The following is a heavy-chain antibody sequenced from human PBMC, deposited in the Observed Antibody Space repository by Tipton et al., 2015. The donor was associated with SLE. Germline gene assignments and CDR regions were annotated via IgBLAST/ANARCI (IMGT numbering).Heavy chain of an antibody. Sequence: QSGPEVKKPGESLKISCKASGYTFTDSWIGWVRQMPEKGLEYMGVIYTTDSDTRYSPSLQGQVTISVDKSISTAFLQWSSLKASDTAMYYCARRSRQQLVFDFWGQGTLVTVSS. V-gene: IGHV5-51*03. CDR2: IYTTDSDT. D-gene: IGHD6-13*01. CDR3: ARRSRQQLVFDF. J-gene: IGHJ4*02. CDR1: GYTFTDSW.